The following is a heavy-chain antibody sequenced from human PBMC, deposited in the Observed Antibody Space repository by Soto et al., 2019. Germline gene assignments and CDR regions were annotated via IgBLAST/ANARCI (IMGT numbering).Heavy chain of an antibody. CDR3: AREKGGDYGGKLGLDS. D-gene: IGHD4-17*01. Sequence: EVQLVESGGGLVQPGGSLRLSCAASGFTFSSYAMHWVRQAPGKGLEYVSAISSNGGSTYYANSVKGRFTISRDNSKNTLYLQMGSLRAEDMAVYYCAREKGGDYGGKLGLDSWGQGTLVTVSS. J-gene: IGHJ4*02. V-gene: IGHV3-64*01. CDR1: GFTFSSYA. CDR2: ISSNGGST.